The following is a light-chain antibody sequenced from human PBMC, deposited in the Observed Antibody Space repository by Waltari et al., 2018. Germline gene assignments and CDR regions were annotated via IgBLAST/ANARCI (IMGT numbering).Light chain of an antibody. J-gene: IGKJ4*01. CDR1: QSVVYSSNNKNY. CDR3: QQYYSTPLT. V-gene: IGKV4-1*01. CDR2: WAA. Sequence: DIVMTQSPDSLALSLGERATINCRSSQSVVYSSNNKNYLAWYQQKPGQPPKLLIYWAATRESGVPDRFSGSGSGTDVTLTISSLQAEDVAVYYCQQYYSTPLTFGGGTKVEI.